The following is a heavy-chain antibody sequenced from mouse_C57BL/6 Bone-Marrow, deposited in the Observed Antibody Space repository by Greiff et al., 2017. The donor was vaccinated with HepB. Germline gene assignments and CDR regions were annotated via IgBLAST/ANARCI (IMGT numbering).Heavy chain of an antibody. CDR3: ARGGYGGFAY. D-gene: IGHD2-2*01. J-gene: IGHJ3*01. Sequence: EVQLVESGGGLVQPGGSLKLSCAASGFTFSDYGMAWVRQAPRKGPEWVAFISNLAYSIYYADTVTGRFTISRENAKNTLYLEMSSLRSEDTAMYYCARGGYGGFAYWGQGTLVTVSA. CDR2: ISNLAYSI. CDR1: GFTFSDYG. V-gene: IGHV5-15*01.